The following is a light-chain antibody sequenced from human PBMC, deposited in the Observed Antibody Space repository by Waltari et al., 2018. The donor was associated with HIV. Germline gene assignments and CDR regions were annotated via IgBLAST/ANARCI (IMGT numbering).Light chain of an antibody. Sequence: DLHITQSPSSLSPSVGVRVPITCRARQGISNHIAGDQQKPWKVPKRLIDAASTLQAAVTTRFSGGGSEADFTLTISSLQPEDVATYYCQKYITVALTFGGGTKVEIK. J-gene: IGKJ4*02. CDR1: QGISNH. CDR3: QKYITVALT. V-gene: IGKV1-27*01. CDR2: AAS.